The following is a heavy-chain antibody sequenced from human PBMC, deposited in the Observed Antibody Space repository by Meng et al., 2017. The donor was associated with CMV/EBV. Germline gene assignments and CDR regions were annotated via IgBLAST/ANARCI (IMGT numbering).Heavy chain of an antibody. CDR1: GFTFSSYS. CDR2: ISSSSSTI. V-gene: IGHV3-48*04. Sequence: GESLKISCAASGFTFSSYSMNWVRQAPGKGLEWVSYISSSSSTIYYADSVKGRFTISRDNAKNSLYLQMNSLRAEDTAVYYCARDRWDLAHCSSTSCYDGGVDYYYGMDVWGQGTTVTV. J-gene: IGHJ6*02. D-gene: IGHD2-2*01. CDR3: ARDRWDLAHCSSTSCYDGGVDYYYGMDV.